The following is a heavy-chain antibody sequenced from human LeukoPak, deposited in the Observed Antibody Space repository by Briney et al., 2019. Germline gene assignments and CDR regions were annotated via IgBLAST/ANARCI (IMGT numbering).Heavy chain of an antibody. CDR2: IYYSGST. CDR1: GGSITNYY. Sequence: SETLSLTCTVSGGSITNYYWSWIRQPPGKGLEWIGYIYYSGSTYYNPSLKSRVTISVDTSKNQFSLRLSSVTAADTAVYYCARVTGGNYYDSSGYYWKFYYMDVWGKGTTVTVSS. CDR3: ARVTGGNYYDSSGYYWKFYYMDV. J-gene: IGHJ6*03. V-gene: IGHV4-59*12. D-gene: IGHD3-22*01.